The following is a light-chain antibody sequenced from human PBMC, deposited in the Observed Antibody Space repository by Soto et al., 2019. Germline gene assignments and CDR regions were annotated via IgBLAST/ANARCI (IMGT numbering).Light chain of an antibody. CDR3: QPYDIWPPYT. CDR2: DAS. CDR1: QNIRSS. J-gene: IGKJ2*01. Sequence: EVVMTQSPASLSASPGERVTLSCRASQNIRSSLAWYQQRPGQAPMLLIYDASTRATGIPPRFSGGGSGTEFTVAISSLQSEDFAIYDCQPYDIWPPYTVGQGTNVEF. V-gene: IGKV3-15*01.